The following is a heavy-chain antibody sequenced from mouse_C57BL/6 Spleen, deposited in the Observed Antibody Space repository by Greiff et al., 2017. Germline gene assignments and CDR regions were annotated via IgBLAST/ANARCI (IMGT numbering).Heavy chain of an antibody. Sequence: QVQLQQPGAELVKPGASVKMSCKASGYTFTSYWITWVKQRPGQGLEWIGDIYPGSGSTNNNEKFKSKATLTVDTSSSTAYMQLSSLTSEDSAVYYCARYHYDYCHYYAMDYWGQGTSVTVSS. CDR3: ARYHYDYCHYYAMDY. CDR1: GYTFTSYW. D-gene: IGHD2-4*01. J-gene: IGHJ4*01. CDR2: IYPGSGST. V-gene: IGHV1-55*01.